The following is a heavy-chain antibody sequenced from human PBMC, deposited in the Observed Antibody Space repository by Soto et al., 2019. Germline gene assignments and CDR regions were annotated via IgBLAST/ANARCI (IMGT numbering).Heavy chain of an antibody. Sequence: ASVKVSCKASGYTFTSYDINWVRQATGQGLEWMGWMNPNSGNTGYAQKFQGRVTMTRDTSISTAYMELSSLRSEDTAVYYCARQWELSGYYYGMDVWGQGTTVTVSS. CDR1: GYTFTSYD. CDR2: MNPNSGNT. V-gene: IGHV1-8*01. D-gene: IGHD1-26*01. CDR3: ARQWELSGYYYGMDV. J-gene: IGHJ6*02.